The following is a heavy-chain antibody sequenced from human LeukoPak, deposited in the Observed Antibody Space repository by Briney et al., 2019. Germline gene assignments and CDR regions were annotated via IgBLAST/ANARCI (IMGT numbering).Heavy chain of an antibody. CDR3: ARSGYSYGSIGY. CDR2: INPNSGGT. Sequence: XSVKVSCKASGYTFTGYYMHWVRQAPGQGLEWMGWINPNSGGTNYAQKFQGRVTMTRDTSISTAYMELSRLRSDDTAVYYCARSGYSYGSIGYWGQGTLVTVSS. V-gene: IGHV1-2*02. D-gene: IGHD5-18*01. J-gene: IGHJ4*02. CDR1: GYTFTGYY.